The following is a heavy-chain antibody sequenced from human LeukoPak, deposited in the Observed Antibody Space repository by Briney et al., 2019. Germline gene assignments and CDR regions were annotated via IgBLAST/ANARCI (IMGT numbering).Heavy chain of an antibody. Sequence: SVKVSCKASGGTFSSYAISWVRQAPGQGLEWMGGIIPIFGTANYAQKFQGRVTITADKSTSTAYIELSSLGPEDTAVYYCARVPVVPAAIGLWYFDLWGRGTLVTVSS. CDR1: GGTFSSYA. CDR3: ARVPVVPAAIGLWYFDL. CDR2: IIPIFGTA. D-gene: IGHD2-2*02. J-gene: IGHJ2*01. V-gene: IGHV1-69*06.